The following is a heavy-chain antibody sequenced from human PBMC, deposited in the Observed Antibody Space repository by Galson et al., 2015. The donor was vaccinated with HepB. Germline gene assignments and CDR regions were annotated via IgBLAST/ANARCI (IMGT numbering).Heavy chain of an antibody. Sequence: SLRLSCAASGFTFSSYAMHWVRQAPGKGLEWVAVISYDGSNKYYADSVKGRFTISRDNSKNTLYLQMNSLRAEDTAVYYCAREASDYYDSSGKFDYWGQGTLVTVSS. CDR3: AREASDYYDSSGKFDY. D-gene: IGHD3-22*01. CDR1: GFTFSSYA. J-gene: IGHJ4*02. CDR2: ISYDGSNK. V-gene: IGHV3-30-3*01.